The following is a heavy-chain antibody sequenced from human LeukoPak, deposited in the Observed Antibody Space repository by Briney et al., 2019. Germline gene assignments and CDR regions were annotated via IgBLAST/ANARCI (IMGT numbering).Heavy chain of an antibody. J-gene: IGHJ4*02. CDR3: ARGASRSFDS. D-gene: IGHD3-3*01. Sequence: GASVKASFKASGYTFTSYDINWVRQATGQGLEWMGWMNANSGNTGYAQKFQGRVTMTRDTSISTAYMEVSSMRSEDTAVYYCARGASRSFDSWGQGTLVSVSS. CDR1: GYTFTSYD. V-gene: IGHV1-8*01. CDR2: MNANSGNT.